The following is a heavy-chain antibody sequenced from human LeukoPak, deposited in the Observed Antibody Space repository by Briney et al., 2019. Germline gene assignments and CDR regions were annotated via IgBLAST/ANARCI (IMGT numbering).Heavy chain of an antibody. CDR3: ARVPNYGSGPTWFDP. J-gene: IGHJ5*02. Sequence: SVKVSCKASGGTFSSYAISWVRQAPGQGLEWMGRIIPILGIANYTQKFQGRVTITADKSTSTAYMELSSLRSEDTAVYYCARVPNYGSGPTWFDPWGQGTLVTVSS. D-gene: IGHD3-10*01. V-gene: IGHV1-69*04. CDR1: GGTFSSYA. CDR2: IIPILGIA.